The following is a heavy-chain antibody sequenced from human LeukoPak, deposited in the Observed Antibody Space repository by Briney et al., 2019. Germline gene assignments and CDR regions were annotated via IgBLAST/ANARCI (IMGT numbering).Heavy chain of an antibody. CDR1: GGSISSYY. J-gene: IGHJ4*02. Sequence: TLSLTCTVSGGSISSYYWSWIRQPPGKALEWLALIDWDDDKYYSTSLKTRLTISKDTSKNQVVLTMTNMDPVDTATYYCARIKYYDSSGYYYFDYWGQGTLVTVSS. CDR3: ARIKYYDSSGYYYFDY. CDR2: IDWDDDK. V-gene: IGHV2-70*18. D-gene: IGHD3-22*01.